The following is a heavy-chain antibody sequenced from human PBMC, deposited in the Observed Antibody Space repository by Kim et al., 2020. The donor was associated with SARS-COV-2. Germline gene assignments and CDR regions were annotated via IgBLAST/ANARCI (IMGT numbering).Heavy chain of an antibody. V-gene: IGHV4-59*08. J-gene: IGHJ5*02. CDR2: IYYSGST. D-gene: IGHD4-4*01. CDR1: GGSISSYY. Sequence: SETLSLTCTVSGGSISSYYWSWIRQPPGKGLEWIGYIYYSGSTNCNPSLKSRVTISVDTSKNQFSLKLSSVTAADTAVYYCARHFSQDYSNDWFDPWGQGTLVTVSS. CDR3: ARHFSQDYSNDWFDP.